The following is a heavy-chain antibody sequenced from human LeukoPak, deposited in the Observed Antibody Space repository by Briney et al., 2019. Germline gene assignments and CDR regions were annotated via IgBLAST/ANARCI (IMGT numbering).Heavy chain of an antibody. CDR1: GFIFSTYA. Sequence: GGSLRLSCAPSGFIFSTYALSWVRQAPGKGLEWASSISGSGGSTYHADSVKGRFTISRDSSKNTLYLQMNSLRAEDTAIYYCARVIRAAPGKGYFDYWGQGTLVTVSS. CDR3: ARVIRAAPGKGYFDY. D-gene: IGHD6-13*01. V-gene: IGHV3-23*01. CDR2: ISGSGGST. J-gene: IGHJ4*02.